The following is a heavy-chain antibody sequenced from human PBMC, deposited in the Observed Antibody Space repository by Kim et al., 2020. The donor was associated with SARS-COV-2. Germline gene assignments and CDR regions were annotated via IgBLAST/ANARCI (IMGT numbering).Heavy chain of an antibody. Sequence: AQKFQGRVTMTRDTSISTAYMELSRLRSDDTAVYYCARGSSYSGSYGLDYWGQGTLVTVSS. D-gene: IGHD1-26*01. V-gene: IGHV1-2*02. CDR3: ARGSSYSGSYGLDY. J-gene: IGHJ4*02.